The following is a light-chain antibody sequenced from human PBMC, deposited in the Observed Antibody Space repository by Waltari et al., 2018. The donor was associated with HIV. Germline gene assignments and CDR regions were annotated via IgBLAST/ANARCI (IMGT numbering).Light chain of an antibody. CDR2: STN. V-gene: IGLV8-61*01. CDR1: PSPFSTSYY. J-gene: IGLJ2*01. CDR3: VLYMGSGILV. Sequence: QTVVTQEPSFSVSPGGPVPLTCGLSPSPFSTSYYPSWYQQTPGQAPRTLIYSTNTRSSGVPDRFSGSILGNKAALTITGAKADDESDYYCVLYMGSGILVFGGGTKLTVL.